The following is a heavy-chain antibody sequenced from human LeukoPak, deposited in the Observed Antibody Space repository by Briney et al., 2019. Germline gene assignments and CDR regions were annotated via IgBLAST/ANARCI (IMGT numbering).Heavy chain of an antibody. CDR2: IIPIFGTA. CDR3: ARGAVPAAILGAFDI. D-gene: IGHD2-2*01. V-gene: IGHV1-69*13. Sequence: SVKVSCKASGGTFSSYAISWVRQAPGQGLEWMGGIIPIFGTANYAQKFQGRVTITADESTSTAYMELSSLRSEDTAVYYCARGAVPAAILGAFDIWGQGTMVTVSS. J-gene: IGHJ3*02. CDR1: GGTFSSYA.